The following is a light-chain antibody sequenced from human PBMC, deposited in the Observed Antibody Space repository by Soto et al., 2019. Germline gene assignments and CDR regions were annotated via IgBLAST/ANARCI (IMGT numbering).Light chain of an antibody. CDR3: QQYDHLPLFT. CDR2: DAS. CDR1: QDISNC. J-gene: IGKJ3*01. V-gene: IGKV1-33*01. Sequence: DIQMTQSPSSLSASVGDRVTITCQASQDISNCLNWYQQKPGKAPKLLIYDASNLETGVPSRFSGSGSGTEFTFTISSLQPADTAIYYCQQYDHLPLFTFGPGTKVDIK.